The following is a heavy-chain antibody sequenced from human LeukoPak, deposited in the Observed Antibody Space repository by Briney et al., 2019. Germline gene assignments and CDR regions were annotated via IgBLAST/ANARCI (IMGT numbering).Heavy chain of an antibody. V-gene: IGHV3-11*06. CDR3: AGDLVRWFGEPPLAYYGMDV. J-gene: IGHJ6*04. D-gene: IGHD3-10*01. CDR2: ISSSSCYT. Sequence: GGALTLSFAASGFTFSHYYRHWIRQAPGRGVEGVSYISSSSCYTNYADCVRGRFTISRDNDKHALYLQMNSLRAEDTAVYYCAGDLVRWFGEPPLAYYGMDVWGKGATVTVSS. CDR1: GFTFSHYY.